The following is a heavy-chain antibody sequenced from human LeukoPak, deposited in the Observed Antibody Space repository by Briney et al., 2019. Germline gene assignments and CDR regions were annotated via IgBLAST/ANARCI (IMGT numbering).Heavy chain of an antibody. Sequence: GGSLTLSCAASGFTFSSYSMNWVRQAPGKGLEWASYISTSSRTIYYADSVKGRFTISRDNAKNSLYLQMNSLRAEDTAVYYCARNYYGDYFFDYWGQGTLVTVSS. CDR1: GFTFSSYS. CDR3: ARNYYGDYFFDY. CDR2: ISTSSRTI. J-gene: IGHJ4*02. V-gene: IGHV3-48*01. D-gene: IGHD3-10*01.